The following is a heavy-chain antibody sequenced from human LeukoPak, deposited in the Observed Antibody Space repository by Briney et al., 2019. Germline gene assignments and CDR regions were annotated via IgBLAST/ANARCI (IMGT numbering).Heavy chain of an antibody. CDR3: AKIDDFWSGYFDY. CDR2: ISGSGGST. Sequence: PRGSLRLSCAASGYTFSSYAMSWVRQAPGKGLEWVSAISGSGGSTYYADSVKGRFTISRDNSKNTLYLQMNSLRAEDTAVYYCAKIDDFWSGYFDYWGQGTLVTVSS. D-gene: IGHD3-3*01. CDR1: GYTFSSYA. V-gene: IGHV3-23*01. J-gene: IGHJ4*02.